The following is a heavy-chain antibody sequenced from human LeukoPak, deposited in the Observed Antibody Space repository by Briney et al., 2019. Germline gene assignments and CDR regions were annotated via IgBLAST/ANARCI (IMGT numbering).Heavy chain of an antibody. CDR2: GTGGGSRT. Sequence: PGGSLRLSCAVSGFSLSSYCMHWVRQAPGKGLGWVLRGTGGGSRTRYADSAKGRFTISSDDAKNTLYLQMNSLRAEDTAVYYCAREGYFDSSGYDFGYWGQGTLVTVSS. CDR1: GFSLSSYC. V-gene: IGHV3-74*01. CDR3: AREGYFDSSGYDFGY. D-gene: IGHD3-22*01. J-gene: IGHJ4*02.